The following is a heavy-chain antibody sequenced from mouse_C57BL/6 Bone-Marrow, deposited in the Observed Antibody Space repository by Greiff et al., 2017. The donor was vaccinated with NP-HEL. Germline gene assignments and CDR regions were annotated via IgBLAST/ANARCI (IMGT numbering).Heavy chain of an antibody. CDR2: ISSGGDYI. CDR3: TRSLGTMIRHYFDY. Sequence: EVQLVESGEGLVKPGGSLKLSCAASGFTFSSYAMSWVRQTPEKRLEWVAYISSGGDYIYYADTVKGRFTISRDNARNTLYLQMSSLKSEDTAMYYCTRSLGTMIRHYFDYWGQGTTLTVSS. V-gene: IGHV5-9-1*02. D-gene: IGHD2-4*01. CDR1: GFTFSSYA. J-gene: IGHJ2*01.